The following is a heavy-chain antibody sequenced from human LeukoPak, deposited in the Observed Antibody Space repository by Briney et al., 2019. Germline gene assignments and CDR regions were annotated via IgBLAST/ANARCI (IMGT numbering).Heavy chain of an antibody. CDR2: ISYDGSNK. D-gene: IGHD5-12*01. V-gene: IGHV3-30-3*01. J-gene: IGHJ4*02. CDR3: ARERLDGTGYSGYDLAY. CDR1: GFNFSSYA. Sequence: GGSLRLSCAASGFNFSSYAMHWVGQAPGKGLEWVAVISYDGSNKYYADSVKGRFTISRDNSKNTLYLQMNSLRAEDTAVYYCARERLDGTGYSGYDLAYWGQGTLVTVSS.